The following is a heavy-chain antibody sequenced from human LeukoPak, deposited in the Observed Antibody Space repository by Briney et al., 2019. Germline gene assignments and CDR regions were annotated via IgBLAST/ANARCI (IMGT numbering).Heavy chain of an antibody. CDR1: GFSFNTFG. CDR2: IWYDGSNS. V-gene: IGHV3-33*01. CDR3: ARGGPEWPLDY. J-gene: IGHJ4*02. Sequence: GGSLRLSCVASGFSFNTFGMLWVRQAPGEGLEWVAVIWYDGSNSYYADSVRGRFTISRDNSKNTLYLQITSLRAEDTAVYYCARGGPEWPLDYWGQGTLVTVSS. D-gene: IGHD3-3*01.